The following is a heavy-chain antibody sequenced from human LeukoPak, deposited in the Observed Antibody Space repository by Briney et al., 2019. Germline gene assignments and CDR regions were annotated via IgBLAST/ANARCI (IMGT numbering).Heavy chain of an antibody. J-gene: IGHJ4*02. V-gene: IGHV3-21*05. CDR1: GFIFRSYS. CDR2: IGTGGDDI. CDR3: VRGGQGRDDYFDY. Sequence: GGSLRLSCAASGFIFRSYSLNWVRQSPGQGLEWISYIGTGGDDIDYADSVRGRFTISRDNAKNSVDLRMNSLRVEDTAVYYCVRGGQGRDDYFDYWGQGTLVTVSS.